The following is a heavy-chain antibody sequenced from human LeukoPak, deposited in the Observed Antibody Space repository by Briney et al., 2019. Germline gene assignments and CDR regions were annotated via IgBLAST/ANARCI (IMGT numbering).Heavy chain of an antibody. CDR3: ARVPYSYGYEIDY. J-gene: IGHJ4*02. CDR1: GGSISSGGYS. CDR2: IYYSGST. Sequence: PSETLSLTCTVSGGSISSGGYSWSWIRQPPGKGLEWIGYIYYSGSTYYNPSLKSRVTISVDTSKNQFSLKLSSVTAADTAVYYCARVPYSYGYEIDYWGQGTLVTVSS. V-gene: IGHV4-30-4*07. D-gene: IGHD5-18*01.